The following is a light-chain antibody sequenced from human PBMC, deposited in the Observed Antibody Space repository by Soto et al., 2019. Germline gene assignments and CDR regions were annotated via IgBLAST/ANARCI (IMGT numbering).Light chain of an antibody. J-gene: IGKJ2*01. CDR2: DAS. CDR3: QQRSNWPPYT. CDR1: QSVSSY. V-gene: IGKV3-11*01. Sequence: EIVLTQSPATLSLSPGERATLSCRASQSVSSYLAWYQQKPGQAPRLLIYDASNRATGIPARFSGSGSGTDFTLPISSLEPEEFAVYDCQQRSNWPPYTFGQGTKLEIK.